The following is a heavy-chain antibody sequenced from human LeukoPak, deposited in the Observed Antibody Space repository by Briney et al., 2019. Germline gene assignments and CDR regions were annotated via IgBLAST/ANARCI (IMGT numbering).Heavy chain of an antibody. D-gene: IGHD6-13*01. CDR3: ARDRGIAAADTFDP. CDR1: GYTFTSYD. V-gene: IGHV1-8*01. Sequence: ASVKVSCKASGYTFTSYDINWVRQATGQGLEWMGWMNPNSGNTGYAQKFQGRVTMTRNTSISTAYMELRSLRSDDTAVYYCARDRGIAAADTFDPWGQGTLVTVSS. CDR2: MNPNSGNT. J-gene: IGHJ5*02.